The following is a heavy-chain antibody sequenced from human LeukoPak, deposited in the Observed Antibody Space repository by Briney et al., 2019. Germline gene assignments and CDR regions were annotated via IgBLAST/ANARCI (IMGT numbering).Heavy chain of an antibody. V-gene: IGHV3-30*18. Sequence: PERSLRLSCAASGFTFSNYGMHWVRQAPGKGLEWVAVISYDGSNEYYADSVKGRFTISRDNSKNTLFLQMNSLRPEDTAVYHCAKVALFSGYYPPFDYWGQGTLVTVSS. CDR2: ISYDGSNE. J-gene: IGHJ4*02. CDR3: AKVALFSGYYPPFDY. CDR1: GFTFSNYG. D-gene: IGHD3-22*01.